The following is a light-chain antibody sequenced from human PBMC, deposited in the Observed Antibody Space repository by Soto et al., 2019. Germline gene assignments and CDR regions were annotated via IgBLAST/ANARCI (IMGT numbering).Light chain of an antibody. CDR2: SAS. CDR3: QQGNSYPLT. CDR1: QDISNY. J-gene: IGKJ4*01. Sequence: DIQLTQSPSFLSASVGDRVTITCRATQDISNYLAWYQQKPGKAPNLLIHSASTLRGGVSSRFGGSGSGTEFTLTISSLQPEDLATHYCQQGNSYPLTFGGGTKVEIK. V-gene: IGKV1-9*01.